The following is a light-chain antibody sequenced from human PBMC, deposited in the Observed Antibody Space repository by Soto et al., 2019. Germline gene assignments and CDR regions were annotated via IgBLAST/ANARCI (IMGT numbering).Light chain of an antibody. CDR3: QQSFSTPPT. V-gene: IGKV1-39*01. CDR1: QSISSF. Sequence: DIQITHSPSSRSASVVDRVTITFLASQSISSFLTWYQQKAGKAPKLLIYAASSLQSGVPSRFSGSGSGTDFTLTISSLQPEDFASYYCQQSFSTPPTFGQGTKVDIK. CDR2: AAS. J-gene: IGKJ1*01.